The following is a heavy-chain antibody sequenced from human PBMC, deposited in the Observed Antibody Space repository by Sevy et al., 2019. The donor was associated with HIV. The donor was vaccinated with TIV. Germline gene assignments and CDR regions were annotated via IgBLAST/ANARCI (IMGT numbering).Heavy chain of an antibody. D-gene: IGHD5-12*01. Sequence: GGSLRLSCAASGFSFSSYSMNWVRQAPGKGLEWVSYISPSSSSIYYSDSVKDRFTISRDNAKNSMYVQMNSLRAEDTDVYYCAREGGYTDQGMDVWGQGTTVTVSS. CDR1: GFSFSSYS. CDR2: ISPSSSSI. V-gene: IGHV3-48*01. J-gene: IGHJ6*02. CDR3: AREGGYTDQGMDV.